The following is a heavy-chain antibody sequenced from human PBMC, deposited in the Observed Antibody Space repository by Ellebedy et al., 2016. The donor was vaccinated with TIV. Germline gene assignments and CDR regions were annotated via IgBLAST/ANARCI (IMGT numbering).Heavy chain of an antibody. Sequence: MPSETLSLTCTVSGGSISSSSYYWGWIRQPPGKGLEWIGSIYYSGSTYYNPSLKSRVTISVDTSMNQFSLKLTSVTAADTAVYYCARVGGYNYDYGGYFYYGMDVWGQGTTVTVSS. J-gene: IGHJ6*02. V-gene: IGHV4-39*01. CDR1: GGSISSSSYY. D-gene: IGHD5-18*01. CDR2: IYYSGST. CDR3: ARVGGYNYDYGGYFYYGMDV.